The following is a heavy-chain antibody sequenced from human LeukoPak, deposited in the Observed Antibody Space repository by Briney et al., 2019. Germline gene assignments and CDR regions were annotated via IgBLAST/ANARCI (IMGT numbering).Heavy chain of an antibody. V-gene: IGHV4-59*12. J-gene: IGHJ6*04. CDR3: ARPTYYYGSGSYAY. Sequence: SETLSLTCTVSGGSISSYYWSWIRQPPGKGLEWIGYIYYSGSTNYNSSFKSRVTISIDTSKNQFSLKLSSVTAADTAVYYCARPTYYYGSGSYAYWGKGTTVTISS. D-gene: IGHD3-10*01. CDR2: IYYSGST. CDR1: GGSISSYY.